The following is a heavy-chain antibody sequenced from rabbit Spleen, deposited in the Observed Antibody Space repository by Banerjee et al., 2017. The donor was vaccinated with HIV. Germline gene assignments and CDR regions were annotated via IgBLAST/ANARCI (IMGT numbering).Heavy chain of an antibody. CDR3: ARDLVGVIGWNFNL. J-gene: IGHJ4*01. Sequence: QEQLVESGGGLVQPGGSLKLSCKASGFDFSVYGLSWVRQAPGKGLEWIACINAATAKPVYATWAKGRFTISRTSSTTVTLRMTSLTAADRATYFCARDLVGVIGWNFNLWGPGTLVTVS. V-gene: IGHV1S45*01. CDR1: GFDFSVYG. D-gene: IGHD1-1*01. CDR2: INAATAKP.